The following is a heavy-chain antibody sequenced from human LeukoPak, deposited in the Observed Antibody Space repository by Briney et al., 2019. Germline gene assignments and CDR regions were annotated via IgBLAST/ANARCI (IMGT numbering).Heavy chain of an antibody. V-gene: IGHV3-30*02. J-gene: IGHJ4*02. D-gene: IGHD2-2*02. Sequence: GGSLRLSCAASGFTFSSYGMHWVHQAPGKGLEWVAFIRYDGSNKYYADSVKGRFTISRDNSKNTLYLQMNSLRAEDTAVYYCAKDHIHSSSTSFYIDYWGQGTLVTVSS. CDR1: GFTFSSYG. CDR2: IRYDGSNK. CDR3: AKDHIHSSSTSFYIDY.